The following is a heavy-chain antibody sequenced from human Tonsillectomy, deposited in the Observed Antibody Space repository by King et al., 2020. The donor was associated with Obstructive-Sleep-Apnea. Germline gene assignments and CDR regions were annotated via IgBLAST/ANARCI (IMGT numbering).Heavy chain of an antibody. CDR2: IRYDGSDK. Sequence: VQLVESGGGVVQPGRSLRLSCVASGFTFSTYGMHWVRQAPGKGLEWVAFIRYDGSDKYYADSVKGRFTISRDNSKNTLYLEMNSLRVEDTAVYYCASFDRYYYAYQSEYYVFNPWGLGTLVTVSS. J-gene: IGHJ5*02. D-gene: IGHD3-10*01. CDR1: GFTFSTYG. CDR3: ASFDRYYYAYQSEYYVFNP. V-gene: IGHV3-33*01.